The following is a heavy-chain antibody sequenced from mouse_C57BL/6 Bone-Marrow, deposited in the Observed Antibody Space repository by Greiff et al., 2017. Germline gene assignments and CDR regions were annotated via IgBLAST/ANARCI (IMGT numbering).Heavy chain of an antibody. J-gene: IGHJ3*01. CDR2: IDPSDSYT. Sequence: QVQLQQPGAELVKPGASVKLSCKASGYTFTSYWMQWVKQRPGQGLEWIGEIDPSDSYTNYNQKFKGKATLTVDTSSSTAYMQLSSLTSEDSAVYYCARDSAWFAYWGQGTLVTVSA. V-gene: IGHV1-50*01. CDR3: ARDSAWFAY. CDR1: GYTFTSYW. D-gene: IGHD3-1*01.